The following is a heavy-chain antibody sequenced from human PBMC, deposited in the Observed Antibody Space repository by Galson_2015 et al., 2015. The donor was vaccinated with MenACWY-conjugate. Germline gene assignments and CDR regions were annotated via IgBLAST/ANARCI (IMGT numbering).Heavy chain of an antibody. CDR1: GFSFFADA. V-gene: IGHV3-64D*06. J-gene: IGHJ5*02. Sequence: SLRLSCAASGFSFFADAMYWVRQAQGKGLETVSAISNNGRNTCYADSVKGRFTISRDNPGSTLYLQMSNLRPEDTALYYCVKNERRGSGWYVTESWGQGTLVIVSS. CDR3: VKNERRGSGWYVTES. D-gene: IGHD6-19*01. CDR2: ISNNGRNT.